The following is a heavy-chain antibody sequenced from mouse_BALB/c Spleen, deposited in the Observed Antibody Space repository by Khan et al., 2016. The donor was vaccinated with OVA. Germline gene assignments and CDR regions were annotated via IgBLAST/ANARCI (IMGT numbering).Heavy chain of an antibody. CDR1: GYTFTNYV. CDR2: INTYTGEP. CDR3: ARGNRDFDY. J-gene: IGHJ2*01. V-gene: IGHV9-3-1*01. Sequence: QIQLVQSGPELKKPGETVKISCKAPGYTFTNYVMNWVKQAPGKGLKWMGWINTYTGEPTYSDDFKGRFAFSLETSASTAYLQINNLKNEDTATYFCARGNRDFDYWGQGTTLTVSS. D-gene: IGHD2-1*01.